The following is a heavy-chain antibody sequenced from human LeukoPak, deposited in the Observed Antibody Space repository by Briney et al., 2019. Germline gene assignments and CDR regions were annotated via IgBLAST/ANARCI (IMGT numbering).Heavy chain of an antibody. Sequence: SETLSLTCTVSGGSISSYYWSWMRQPPGKGLEWIGDIYYSGSTNYNPSLKSRATISVDTSKNQFSLKLNSVTPADTAVYYCSRANYFDYWGQGTLVTVSS. V-gene: IGHV4-59*01. CDR2: IYYSGST. CDR3: SRANYFDY. J-gene: IGHJ4*02. CDR1: GGSISSYY.